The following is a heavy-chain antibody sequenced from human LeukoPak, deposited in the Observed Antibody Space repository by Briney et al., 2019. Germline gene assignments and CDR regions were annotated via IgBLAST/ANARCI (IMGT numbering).Heavy chain of an antibody. CDR1: GGSFSGYY. J-gene: IGHJ4*02. D-gene: IGHD3-22*01. CDR3: ASAGYSDSSGYYLYDY. Sequence: PSETLSLTCAVYGGSFSGYYWSWIRQPSGKGLEWIGEINHSGSTNYNPSLKSRVTISVDTSKNQFSLKLSSVTAADTAVYYCASAGYSDSSGYYLYDYWGQGTLVTVSS. CDR2: INHSGST. V-gene: IGHV4-34*01.